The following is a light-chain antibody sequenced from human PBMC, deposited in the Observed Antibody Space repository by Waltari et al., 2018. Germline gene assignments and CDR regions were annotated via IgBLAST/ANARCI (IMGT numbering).Light chain of an antibody. V-gene: IGKV3-20*01. Sequence: TQSPGTLSLSPGERATLSCRASQSVSRTLAWYQQKPGQAPRLLIYDASTRATGIPDRFSGSGFGTDFSLTISRLEPEDFAVYYCQKYGTLPATFGQGTTVEIK. CDR3: QKYGTLPAT. J-gene: IGKJ1*01. CDR1: QSVSRT. CDR2: DAS.